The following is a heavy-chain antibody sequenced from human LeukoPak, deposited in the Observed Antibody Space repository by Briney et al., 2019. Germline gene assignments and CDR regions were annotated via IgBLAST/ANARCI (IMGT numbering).Heavy chain of an antibody. CDR2: ISGSGGST. J-gene: IGHJ4*02. Sequence: TGGSLRLSCAASGFTFSSYAMSWVRQAPGKGLEWVSAISGSGGSTYYADSVKGRFTISRDNSKNTLYLQMNSLRAEDTAVYYCAKIYSSSWYGLIDYWGQGTLVTVSS. CDR3: AKIYSSSWYGLIDY. CDR1: GFTFSSYA. V-gene: IGHV3-23*01. D-gene: IGHD6-13*01.